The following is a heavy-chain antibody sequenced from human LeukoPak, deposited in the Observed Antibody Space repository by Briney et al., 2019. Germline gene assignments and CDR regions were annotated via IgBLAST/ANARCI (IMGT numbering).Heavy chain of an antibody. Sequence: SETLSLTCTVSGGSLNHYFGSWIRKPPGKGLEWIGYAYYSGDTTYNPSLKSRVTISVDTSNNQFSLRLSSVTAADTAVYYCVSAYCGGDRYLSLLTNWGQGILVTVSS. D-gene: IGHD2-21*02. CDR1: GGSLNHYF. CDR3: VSAYCGGDRYLSLLTN. V-gene: IGHV4-59*01. J-gene: IGHJ4*02. CDR2: AYYSGDT.